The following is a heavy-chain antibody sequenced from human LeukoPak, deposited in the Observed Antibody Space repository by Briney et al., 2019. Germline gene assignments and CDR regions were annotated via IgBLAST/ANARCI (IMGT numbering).Heavy chain of an antibody. J-gene: IGHJ4*02. Sequence: GGSLRLPCAASGNYWMHWVRQAPGKGLVWVSHINGDGSWTTYADSVKGRFTISKDNAKNTVYLQMNNLRAEDTAVYYCVSFYETYWGRGTLVTVSS. CDR1: GNYW. V-gene: IGHV3-74*01. CDR3: VSFYETY. CDR2: INGDGSWT. D-gene: IGHD2-2*01.